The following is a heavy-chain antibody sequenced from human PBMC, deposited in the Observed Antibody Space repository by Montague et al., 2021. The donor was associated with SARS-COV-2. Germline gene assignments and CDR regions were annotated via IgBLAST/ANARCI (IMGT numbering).Heavy chain of an antibody. CDR1: GFSFSSYI. J-gene: IGHJ3*02. D-gene: IGHD1-7*01. V-gene: IGHV3-21*01. Sequence: SLRLSCAASGFSFSSYIMNWVRQAPGKGLEWVSSMSSSSKYIYYADSVKDRFTISRDNAKNSLYLQMNSLRAEDTAIYYCARNWNYGWAFDIWGQGTMVAVSS. CDR2: MSSSSKYI. CDR3: ARNWNYGWAFDI.